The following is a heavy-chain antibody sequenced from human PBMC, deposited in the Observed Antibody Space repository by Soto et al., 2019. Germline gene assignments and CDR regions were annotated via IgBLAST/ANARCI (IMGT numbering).Heavy chain of an antibody. CDR3: TRGGDPYKTGH. CDR2: IHYSGST. V-gene: IGHV4-61*01. J-gene: IGHJ4*02. Sequence: TLSLTCTVPGGSVNIGTYYWGWIRQPPGKGLEWIGFIHYSGSTNYNPSLKGRVTMSVDTSKNQFSLKLTSVNTADTAIYYRTRGGDPYKTGHWGQGTLVTVS. D-gene: IGHD2-21*01. CDR1: GGSVNIGTYY.